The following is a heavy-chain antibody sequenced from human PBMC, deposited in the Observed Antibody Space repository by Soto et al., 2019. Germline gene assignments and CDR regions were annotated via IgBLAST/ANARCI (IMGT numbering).Heavy chain of an antibody. Sequence: SETLSLTCTVSGGSISSADYYWSWIRQPPGKGLEWIGHIHHNGNTNYNPSLKNRVTISVDTSKNQFSLKLTSVSDADTAQYFCARNLYDSSGYSPFGYWGQGTLVTVSS. V-gene: IGHV4-30-4*01. CDR3: ARNLYDSSGYSPFGY. CDR2: IHHNGNT. CDR1: GGSISSADYY. D-gene: IGHD3-22*01. J-gene: IGHJ4*02.